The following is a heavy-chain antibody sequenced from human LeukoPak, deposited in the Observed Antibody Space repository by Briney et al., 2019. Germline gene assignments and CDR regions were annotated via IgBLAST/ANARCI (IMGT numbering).Heavy chain of an antibody. CDR2: IYPGYSAV. CDR3: ARENWGSGDY. D-gene: IGHD7-27*01. J-gene: IGHJ4*02. Sequence: GEALKISCKSSGDMFTSYWIGLVRQMPGKGLEWMGIIYPGYSAVKYSPSFQGQVTISADNPINTAYLQWSSLKASDTAMYYCARENWGSGDYWGQGTLVTVSS. V-gene: IGHV5-51*04. CDR1: GDMFTSYW.